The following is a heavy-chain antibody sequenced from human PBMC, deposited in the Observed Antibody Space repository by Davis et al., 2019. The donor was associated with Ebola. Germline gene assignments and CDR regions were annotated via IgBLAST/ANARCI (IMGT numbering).Heavy chain of an antibody. CDR3: ARVWLTTNAGNWFDP. V-gene: IGHV4-38-2*02. D-gene: IGHD4-17*01. CDR1: GYSISIGYY. Sequence: SETLSLTCTVSGYSISIGYYWGWIRQPPGKGLEWVGSIYHSGSTYYNPSLRSRVTMSVDTSKNHFSLKLSSVTAADTAVYYCARVWLTTNAGNWFDPWGQGTLVTVSS. J-gene: IGHJ5*02. CDR2: IYHSGST.